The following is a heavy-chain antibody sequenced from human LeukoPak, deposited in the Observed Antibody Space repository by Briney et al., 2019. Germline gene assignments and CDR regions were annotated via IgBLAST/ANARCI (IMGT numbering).Heavy chain of an antibody. CDR1: GFTFSNYH. J-gene: IGHJ5*02. Sequence: GTSLRLSCAASGFTFSNYHMHWVRQAPDKGLEWLAVKSYDGSNKFYADSVKGRFTISRDNSKNTLYLQMNSLRGEDTAVYYCARPIAAAANNWFDPWGQGTLVTVSS. CDR2: KSYDGSNK. D-gene: IGHD6-13*01. CDR3: ARPIAAAANNWFDP. V-gene: IGHV3-30*03.